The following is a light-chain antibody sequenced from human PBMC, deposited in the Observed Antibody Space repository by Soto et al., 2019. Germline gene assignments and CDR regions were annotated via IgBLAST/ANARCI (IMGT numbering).Light chain of an antibody. CDR1: SSNIGSNT. CDR3: AAWDDRMNGYV. V-gene: IGLV1-44*01. CDR2: SNN. J-gene: IGLJ1*01. Sequence: QSVLAQPPSASGTPGQRVTISCSGSSSNIGSNTVNWYQQLPGTAPKLLIYSNNQRPSGVPDRFSGSKSGTSASLAISGLQSEDEADYYCAAWDDRMNGYVFGAGTKVIV.